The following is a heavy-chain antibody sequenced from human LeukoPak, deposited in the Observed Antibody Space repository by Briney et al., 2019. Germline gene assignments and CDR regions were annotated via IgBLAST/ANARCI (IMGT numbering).Heavy chain of an antibody. CDR1: GGSISSGGYY. Sequence: PSETLSLTCTVSGGSISSGGYYWSWIRQHPGKGLEWIGYIYYSGSTYYNPSLKSRVTISVDTSKNQFSLKLSSVTAADTAVYYCARAHLVPAAPGPNWFDPWGQGTLVTVSS. CDR3: ARAHLVPAAPGPNWFDP. CDR2: IYYSGST. V-gene: IGHV4-31*03. D-gene: IGHD2-2*01. J-gene: IGHJ5*02.